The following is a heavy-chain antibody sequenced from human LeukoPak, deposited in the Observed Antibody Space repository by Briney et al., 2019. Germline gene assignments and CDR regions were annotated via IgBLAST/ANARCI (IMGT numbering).Heavy chain of an antibody. CDR1: GFTFSSYE. CDR3: ARRFGDYDY. Sequence: GESLRLSCAASGFTFSSYEMNWVRQAPGKGLEWVSYISSSGNTIYYADSVRGRFTISRDNAKNSLYLQMNSLRAEDTAVYYCARRFGDYDYWGQGTLVTVSS. CDR2: ISSSGNTI. V-gene: IGHV3-48*03. J-gene: IGHJ4*02. D-gene: IGHD4-17*01.